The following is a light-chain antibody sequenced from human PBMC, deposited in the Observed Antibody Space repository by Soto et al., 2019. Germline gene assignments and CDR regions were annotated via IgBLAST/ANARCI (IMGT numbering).Light chain of an antibody. Sequence: EVVLTQSPGTLSLSPGERATLSCRASQSISSGYLAWYQQKPGQAPRLLIYGASGRATGIPDRFSGSGSGTDFTLTISRLEPEDIAVFYCQQYGSSPWTFGQGTKVDIK. CDR3: QQYGSSPWT. CDR2: GAS. V-gene: IGKV3-20*01. J-gene: IGKJ1*01. CDR1: QSISSGY.